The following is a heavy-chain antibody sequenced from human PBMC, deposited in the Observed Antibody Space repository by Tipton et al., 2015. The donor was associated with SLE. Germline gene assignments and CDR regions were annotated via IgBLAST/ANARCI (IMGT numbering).Heavy chain of an antibody. J-gene: IGHJ4*02. Sequence: GSLRLSCTASGFTFGDYAMSWVRQAPGKGLEWVSAISGSGGSTYYADSVKGRFTISRDNSKNTLYLQMNSLRAEDTAVYYCAKSGAQQLLDYWGQGTLVTVSS. CDR1: GFTFGDYA. V-gene: IGHV3-23*01. CDR3: AKSGAQQLLDY. D-gene: IGHD6-13*01. CDR2: ISGSGGST.